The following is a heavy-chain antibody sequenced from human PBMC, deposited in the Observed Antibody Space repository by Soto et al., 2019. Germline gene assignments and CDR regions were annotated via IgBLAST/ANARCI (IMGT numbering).Heavy chain of an antibody. Sequence: PGESMKDSSKGSGYSFTNYWIGWVRQMPGKGLELMGIIYPGDSDTRYSPSFQGQVTISADKSISTAYLQWSSLKASDTAMYYCARRRXCSSTSCYGYYYYGMDVWGQGTTVTVSS. V-gene: IGHV5-51*01. CDR1: GYSFTNYW. CDR2: IYPGDSDT. D-gene: IGHD2-2*01. CDR3: ARRRXCSSTSCYGYYYYGMDV. J-gene: IGHJ6*02.